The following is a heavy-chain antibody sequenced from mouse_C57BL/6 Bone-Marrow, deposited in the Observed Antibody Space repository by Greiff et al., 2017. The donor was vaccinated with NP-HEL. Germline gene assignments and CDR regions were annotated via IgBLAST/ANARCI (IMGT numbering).Heavy chain of an antibody. Sequence: VQLVESGPELARPWASVKISCQAFYTFSRRVHFAIRDTNSWMQWVKQRPGQSLEWIGAIYPGNGDTSYNQKFKGKATLTADKSSSTAYMQLSSLTAEDSAVYYCAYKSPYYYAMDYWGQGTSVTVSS. CDR3: AEDSAVYYCAYKSPYYYAMDY. CDR1: YTFSRRVH. J-gene: IGHJ4*01. CDR2: GQSLEWIG. V-gene: IGHV1-87*01.